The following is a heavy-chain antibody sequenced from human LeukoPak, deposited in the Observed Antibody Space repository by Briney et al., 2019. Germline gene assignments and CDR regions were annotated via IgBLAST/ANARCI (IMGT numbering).Heavy chain of an antibody. Sequence: PSETLSLTCAVYGGSFCGYYWSWIRQPPGKGLEWIGEINHSGSTNYNPSLKSRVTISVDTSKNQFSLKLSSVTAADTAVYYCARGIAAAGIYYYYYYMDVWGKGTTVTVSS. CDR2: INHSGST. J-gene: IGHJ6*03. D-gene: IGHD6-13*01. CDR3: ARGIAAAGIYYYYYYMDV. V-gene: IGHV4-34*01. CDR1: GGSFCGYY.